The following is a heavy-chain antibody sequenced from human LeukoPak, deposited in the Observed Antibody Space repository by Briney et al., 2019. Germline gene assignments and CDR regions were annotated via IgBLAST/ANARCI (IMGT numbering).Heavy chain of an antibody. CDR3: AKPRAMTTGVGRYFDL. D-gene: IGHD1-1*01. J-gene: IGHJ2*01. Sequence: QPGGSLRLSCAASGFTFTSYAMSWIRQAPGKGLEWVSAISGGGENTYYADSVKGRFTISRDNSKNTLYLQMNSLRAEDTATYYCAKPRAMTTGVGRYFDLWGRGTLVTVSS. CDR2: ISGGGENT. V-gene: IGHV3-23*01. CDR1: GFTFTSYA.